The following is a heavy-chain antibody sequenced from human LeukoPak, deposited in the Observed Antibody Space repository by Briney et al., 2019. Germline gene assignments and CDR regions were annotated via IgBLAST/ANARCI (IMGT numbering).Heavy chain of an antibody. CDR2: IYYSGST. J-gene: IGHJ3*02. CDR1: GGSISSYY. D-gene: IGHD4/OR15-4a*01. CDR3: ARHNDYVLAFDI. V-gene: IGHV4-59*08. Sequence: SETLSLTCTVSGGSISSYYWSWIRQPPGKGLEWIGYIYYSGSTNYNPSLKSRVTISVDTSKNQFSLKLSSVTAADTAVYYCARHNDYVLAFDIWGQGTMVTVSS.